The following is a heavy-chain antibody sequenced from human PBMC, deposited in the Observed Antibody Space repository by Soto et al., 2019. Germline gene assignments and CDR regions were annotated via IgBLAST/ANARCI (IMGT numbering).Heavy chain of an antibody. V-gene: IGHV3-7*05. Sequence: EVQLVESGGGLVQPGGSLRLSCAASGFTFSSYWMSWVRQAPGKGLEWVANIKQDGSEKYYVDSVKGRFTISRDNAKNSLYLQMNSLRAEDTAVYYCARLYCSGGSCYSNYYHGMDVWGQGTTVTVSS. CDR1: GFTFSSYW. CDR3: ARLYCSGGSCYSNYYHGMDV. J-gene: IGHJ6*02. CDR2: IKQDGSEK. D-gene: IGHD2-15*01.